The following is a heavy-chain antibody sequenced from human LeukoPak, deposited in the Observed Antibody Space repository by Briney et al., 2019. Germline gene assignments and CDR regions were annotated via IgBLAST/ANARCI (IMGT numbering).Heavy chain of an antibody. CDR2: ISGSGGNT. J-gene: IGHJ4*02. CDR1: GFTFSSYA. V-gene: IGHV3-23*01. Sequence: PGGSVRLSCAASGFTFSSYAMSWVRQAPGKGLVWVSAISGSGGNTYYADSVKGRFTISRDNSKNTLYLQMNSLRAEDTAVYYCAKARLRYFDWLFNYWGQGTLVTVSS. CDR3: AKARLRYFDWLFNY. D-gene: IGHD3-9*01.